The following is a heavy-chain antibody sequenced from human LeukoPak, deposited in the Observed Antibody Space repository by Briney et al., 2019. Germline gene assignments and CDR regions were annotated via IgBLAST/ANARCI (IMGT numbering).Heavy chain of an antibody. V-gene: IGHV4-30-4*08. J-gene: IGHJ6*03. CDR1: GGSISSGDYY. CDR3: AALRYYYYYMGV. CDR2: SYYSGNT. Sequence: PSETLSLTCTVSGGSISSGDYYSSWIRQPPGKGLEWIGYSYYSGNTYYNPSLKSRITISVDTSKNQFSLKLTSVPAADTAVYCCAALRYYYYYMGVWGKGTTVTVSS.